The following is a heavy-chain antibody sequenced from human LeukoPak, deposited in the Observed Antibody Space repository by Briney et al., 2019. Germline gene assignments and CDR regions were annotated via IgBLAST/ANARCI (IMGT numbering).Heavy chain of an antibody. Sequence: PGGSLRLSCAASGFTFSSYWMSWVRQAPGKGLEWVANIKQDGSEKYYVDSVKGRFTISRDNAKNSLYLQMNSLRAEDTAVYYCARERRRGYSVIFDYWGQGTLVTVSS. V-gene: IGHV3-7*01. CDR2: IKQDGSEK. CDR3: ARERRRGYSVIFDY. CDR1: GFTFSSYW. D-gene: IGHD2-15*01. J-gene: IGHJ4*02.